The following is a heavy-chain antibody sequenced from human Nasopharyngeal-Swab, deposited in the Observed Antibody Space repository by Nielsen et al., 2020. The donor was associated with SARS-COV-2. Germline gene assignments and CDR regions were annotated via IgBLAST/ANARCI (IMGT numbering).Heavy chain of an antibody. J-gene: IGHJ4*02. D-gene: IGHD1-26*01. V-gene: IGHV3-74*03. CDR2: IDNDWSST. CDR1: GFTFTDYW. Sequence: SCTVSGFTFTDYWMHWLRPSPVKGPAFLSRIDNDWSSTTYADSVRGRFTISRDNARNTLFLQLHSLRAEDTAVYYCARESYSWSWYGPDYWGQGTQVTVSS. CDR3: ARESYSWSWYGPDY.